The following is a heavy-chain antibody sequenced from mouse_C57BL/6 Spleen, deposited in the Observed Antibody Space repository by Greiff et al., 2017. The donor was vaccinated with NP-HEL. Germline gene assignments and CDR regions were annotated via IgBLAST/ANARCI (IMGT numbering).Heavy chain of an antibody. CDR1: GYTFTDYE. D-gene: IGHD1-1*01. Sequence: QVQLQQSGAELVRPGASVTLSCKASGYTFTDYEMHWVKQTPVHGLEWIGAIDPETGGTAYNQKFKGKAILTADKSSSTAYMELRSPTSEDSAVYYCTRPPYYYGSSYDYWGQGTTLTVSS. CDR3: TRPPYYYGSSYDY. V-gene: IGHV1-15*01. CDR2: IDPETGGT. J-gene: IGHJ2*01.